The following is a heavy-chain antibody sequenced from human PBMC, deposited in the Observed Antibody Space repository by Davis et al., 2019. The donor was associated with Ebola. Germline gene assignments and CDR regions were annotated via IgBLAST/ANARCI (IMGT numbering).Heavy chain of an antibody. V-gene: IGHV3-30*03. CDR2: ISYDGSNK. CDR1: GFTFSSYS. D-gene: IGHD1-26*01. Sequence: GESLKISCAASGFTFSSYSMNWVRQAPGKGLEWVAVISYDGSNKYYADSVKGRFTISRDNSKNTLYLQMNSLRAEDTAVYYCARGAGSYREIYYYYYGMDVWGQGTTVTVSS. J-gene: IGHJ6*02. CDR3: ARGAGSYREIYYYYYGMDV.